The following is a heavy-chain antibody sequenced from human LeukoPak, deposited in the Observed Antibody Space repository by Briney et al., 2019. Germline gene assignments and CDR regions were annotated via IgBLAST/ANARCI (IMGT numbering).Heavy chain of an antibody. CDR3: ARGSFGSSGWYGNY. CDR1: GFTVSSNY. J-gene: IGHJ4*02. V-gene: IGHV3-53*01. D-gene: IGHD6-19*01. CDR2: IYSGGST. Sequence: PAGGSLRLSCAASGFTVSSNYMSWVRQAPGKGLEWVSVIYSGGSTYYADSVKGRFTISRDNSKNTLYLQMNSLRAEDTAVYYCARGSFGSSGWYGNYWGQGTLVTVSS.